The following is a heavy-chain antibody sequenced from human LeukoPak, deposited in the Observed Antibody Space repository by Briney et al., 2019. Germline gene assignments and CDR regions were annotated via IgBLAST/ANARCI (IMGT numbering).Heavy chain of an antibody. CDR2: ISTGDSTI. CDR1: GFTFRSYE. CDR3: ARGNTYFDY. D-gene: IGHD2-21*01. J-gene: IGHJ4*02. V-gene: IGHV3-48*03. Sequence: GGSLRLSCAGSGFTFRSYEMNWVRQAQGKGLEWVSYISTGDSTIYYADSVKGRCTISRDNANNSLYLQLNSLRAEDTAVYYCARGNTYFDYWGQGTLVTVSS.